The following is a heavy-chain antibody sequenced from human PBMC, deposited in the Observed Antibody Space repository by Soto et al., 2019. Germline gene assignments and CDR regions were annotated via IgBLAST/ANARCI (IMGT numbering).Heavy chain of an antibody. Sequence: SETLSLTCTVSGGSISSYYWSWIRQPPGRGLEWIGNAYYSGSTNYNPSLKSRVAVSVDTSKNQFSLKVTSVTAADTAVYYCARHRNWKVDYWGQGTLVTVSS. CDR3: ARHRNWKVDY. V-gene: IGHV4-59*08. CDR1: GGSISSYY. CDR2: AYYSGST. J-gene: IGHJ4*02. D-gene: IGHD1-1*01.